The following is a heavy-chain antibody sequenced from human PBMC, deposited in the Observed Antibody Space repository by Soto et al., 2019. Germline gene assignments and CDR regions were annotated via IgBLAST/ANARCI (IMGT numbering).Heavy chain of an antibody. CDR1: GDSVSSGNYY. Sequence: SETLSLTCTVSGDSVSSGNYYWSWIRQPPGKGLEWIGYIYYNGSTNYNPSLKSRVTISLDTSKNQFSLKLSSVTAADTAVYKCARHLKHSSIIGVYYGKDVWD. CDR2: IYYNGST. V-gene: IGHV4-61*01. J-gene: IGHJ6*02. D-gene: IGHD6-19*01. CDR3: ARHLKHSSIIGVYYGKDV.